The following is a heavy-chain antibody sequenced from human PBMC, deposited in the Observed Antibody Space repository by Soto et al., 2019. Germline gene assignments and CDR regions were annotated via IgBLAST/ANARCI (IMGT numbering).Heavy chain of an antibody. J-gene: IGHJ4*02. D-gene: IGHD2-2*01. CDR1: GFTFSSYA. CDR2: ISGSGGST. V-gene: IGHV3-23*01. Sequence: GVSLRLSCAASGFTFSSYAMSWVRQAPGKGLEWVSAISGSGGSTYYADSVKGRFTISRDNSKNTLYLQMNSLRAEDTAVYYCAKDSCSSTSCYDYWGQGTLVTVSS. CDR3: AKDSCSSTSCYDY.